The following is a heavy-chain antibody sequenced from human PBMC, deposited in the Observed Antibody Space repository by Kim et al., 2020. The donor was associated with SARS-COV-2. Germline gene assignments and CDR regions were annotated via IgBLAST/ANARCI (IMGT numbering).Heavy chain of an antibody. Sequence: GGSLRLSCAASGFTFSNLWMSWVRQAPGKGLEWVGRIKSKVNGGTADYAAPLKSRFTISRDDSKNTLYLQMNSLKTEDTAVYYCATDVPHSGGSCYLYWGQGTPGTVSS. J-gene: IGHJ4*02. CDR2: IKSKVNGGTA. CDR3: ATDVPHSGGSCYLY. V-gene: IGHV3-15*01. CDR1: GFTFSNLW. D-gene: IGHD2-15*01.